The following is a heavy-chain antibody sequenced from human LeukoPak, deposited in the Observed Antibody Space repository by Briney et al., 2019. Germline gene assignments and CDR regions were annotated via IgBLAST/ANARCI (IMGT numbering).Heavy chain of an antibody. V-gene: IGHV1-69*01. CDR2: IIPIFGTA. J-gene: IGHJ4*02. D-gene: IGHD3-10*01. CDR1: GGTFSSYA. CDR3: ASPLSEDYYGSGSHYYFDY. Sequence: GASVKVSCKASGGTFSSYAISWVRQAPGQGLEWMGGIIPIFGTANYAQKFQGRVTITADESTSTAYMELSSLRSEDTAVYYCASPLSEDYYGSGSHYYFDYWGQGTLVTVSS.